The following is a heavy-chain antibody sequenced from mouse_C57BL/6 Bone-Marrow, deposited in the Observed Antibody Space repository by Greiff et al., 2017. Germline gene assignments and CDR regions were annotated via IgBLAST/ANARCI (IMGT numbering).Heavy chain of an antibody. Sequence: EVQLQQSGAELVRPGASVKLSCTASGFNIKDDYMHWVKQRPEPGLEWIGWIDPENGDTEYASKFQGKATITADTSSNTAYLQLSSLTSEDTAVYYCTTFYYDYDGPPYWYFDVWGTGTTVTVSS. V-gene: IGHV14-4*01. CDR2: IDPENGDT. J-gene: IGHJ1*03. CDR1: GFNIKDDY. D-gene: IGHD2-4*01. CDR3: TTFYYDYDGPPYWYFDV.